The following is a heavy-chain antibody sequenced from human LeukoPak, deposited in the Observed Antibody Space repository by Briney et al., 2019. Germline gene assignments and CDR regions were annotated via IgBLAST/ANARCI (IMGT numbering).Heavy chain of an antibody. J-gene: IGHJ6*02. D-gene: IGHD3-9*01. CDR2: ISWNSGSI. Sequence: PGGSLRLSCAASGFTFDDYAMHWVRQAPGKGLGWVSGISWNSGSIGYADSVKGRFTISRDNAKNSLYLQMNSLRAEDTALYYCAKSGRTYYDILTGYYTPTHYYGMDVWGQGTTVTVSS. CDR1: GFTFDDYA. CDR3: AKSGRTYYDILTGYYTPTHYYGMDV. V-gene: IGHV3-9*01.